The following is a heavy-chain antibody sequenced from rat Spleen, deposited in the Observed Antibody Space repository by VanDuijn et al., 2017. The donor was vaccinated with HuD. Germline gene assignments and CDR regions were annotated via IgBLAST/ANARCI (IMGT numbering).Heavy chain of an antibody. V-gene: IGHV5-29*01. CDR3: ATTPGRPFAY. Sequence: EVQLVESGGGLVQPGRSLKLSCVASGFPFNNYWMTWIRQAPTKGLEWVATISYDGSSTYYLDSVKGRFTISRDNAKSTLYLQMNSLRSEDTATYYCATTPGRPFAYWGQGTLVTVSS. J-gene: IGHJ3*01. CDR2: ISYDGSST. D-gene: IGHD5-1*01. CDR1: GFPFNNYW.